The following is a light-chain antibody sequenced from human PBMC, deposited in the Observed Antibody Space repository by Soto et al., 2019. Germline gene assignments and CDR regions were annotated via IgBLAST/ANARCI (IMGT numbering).Light chain of an antibody. CDR2: EVT. V-gene: IGLV2-23*02. CDR3: CSYAGPDTYV. CDR1: TSDVGGFDL. Sequence: QPALAQPASVSGSPGQSITISCTGSTSDVGGFDLVSWYQQHPGKAPKLMIYEVTKRPSGVSDRFSGSKSGNTASLTISGLQAEDEADYYCCSYAGPDTYVFGTGTKVTVL. J-gene: IGLJ1*01.